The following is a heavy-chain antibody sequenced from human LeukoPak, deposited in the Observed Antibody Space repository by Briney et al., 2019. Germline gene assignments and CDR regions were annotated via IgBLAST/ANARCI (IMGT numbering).Heavy chain of an antibody. CDR1: GFTFSSYS. V-gene: IGHV3-21*01. CDR3: ARDSIAVAGTVY. Sequence: GGSLRLSCAASGFTFSSYSMNWVRQAPGKGLEWVSSISSGSSYIYYADSVKGRFTISRDNAKNSLYLQMNSLRAVDTAVYYCARDSIAVAGTVYWGQGTLVTVSS. J-gene: IGHJ4*02. CDR2: ISSGSSYI. D-gene: IGHD6-19*01.